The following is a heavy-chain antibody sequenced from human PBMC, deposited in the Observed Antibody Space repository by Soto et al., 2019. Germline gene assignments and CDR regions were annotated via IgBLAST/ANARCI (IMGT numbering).Heavy chain of an antibody. J-gene: IGHJ4*02. CDR3: ARGKYSSTWTLFGY. Sequence: PGGSLRLSCVASGFTFSNYAMSWVRQAPGEGLEWVSTISGSGTNTHYADSVKGRFTISRDNSKDTLYLQMNSLRAEDTALYYCARGKYSSTWTLFGYWGQGTLVTVSS. CDR1: GFTFSNYA. D-gene: IGHD6-13*01. CDR2: ISGSGTNT. V-gene: IGHV3-23*01.